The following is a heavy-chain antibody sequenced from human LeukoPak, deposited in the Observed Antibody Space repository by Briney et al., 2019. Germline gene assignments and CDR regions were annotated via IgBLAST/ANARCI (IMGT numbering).Heavy chain of an antibody. V-gene: IGHV3-66*01. Sequence: VGSLRLSCAASGFTVSSNYMSGVRQAPGKGLEWVSVIFSGGSTYYADSMKGRFTISRDNSKNTLYLQMNSLRAEDTAVYYCASESPTTGTLRYYYYGMDVWGQGTTVTVSS. CDR1: GFTVSSNY. CDR2: IFSGGST. J-gene: IGHJ6*02. D-gene: IGHD4-17*01. CDR3: ASESPTTGTLRYYYYGMDV.